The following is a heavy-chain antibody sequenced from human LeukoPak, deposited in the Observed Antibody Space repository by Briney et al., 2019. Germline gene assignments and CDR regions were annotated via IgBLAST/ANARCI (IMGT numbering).Heavy chain of an antibody. CDR2: IWYDGSNK. V-gene: IGHV3-33*08. J-gene: IGHJ4*02. CDR3: ARDRGGRIAAADPTFDY. Sequence: LSLTCAVYGGSFSGYYWSWIRQPPGKGLEWVAVIWYDGSNKYYADSVKGRFTISRDNSKSTLYLQMNSLRAEDTAVYYCARDRGGRIAAADPTFDYWGQGTLVTVSS. D-gene: IGHD6-13*01. CDR1: GGSFSGYY.